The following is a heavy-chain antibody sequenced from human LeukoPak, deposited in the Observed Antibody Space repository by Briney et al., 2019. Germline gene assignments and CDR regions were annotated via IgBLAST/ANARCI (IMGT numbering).Heavy chain of an antibody. V-gene: IGHV3-30*18. CDR1: GFTFSSYG. CDR3: AKGKMDY. Sequence: GGSLRLSCAASGFTFSSYGMHWVRQAPGKGLEWVVVISYDGSNKYYADSVKDRFTISRDNSKNTLYLQMNSLRAEDTAVYYCAKGKMDYWGQGTLVTVSS. J-gene: IGHJ4*02. CDR2: ISYDGSNK.